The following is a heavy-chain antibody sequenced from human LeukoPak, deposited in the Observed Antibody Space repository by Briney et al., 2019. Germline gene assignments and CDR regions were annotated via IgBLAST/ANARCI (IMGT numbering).Heavy chain of an antibody. V-gene: IGHV3-30-3*01. D-gene: IGHD3-22*01. CDR3: ARETYTDSSGYYGPLDFDY. J-gene: IGHJ4*02. CDR2: ISYDGSSK. Sequence: GGSLRLSCAASGFTFSSYAMHWVRQAPGKGLEWVAVISYDGSSKYYADSVKGRFTISRDNSKNTLYLQMNSLRAEDTAVYYCARETYTDSSGYYGPLDFDYWGQGTLVTVSS. CDR1: GFTFSSYA.